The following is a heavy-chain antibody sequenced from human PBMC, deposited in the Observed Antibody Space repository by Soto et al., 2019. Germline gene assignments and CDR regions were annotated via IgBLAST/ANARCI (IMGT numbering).Heavy chain of an antibody. CDR3: AREVSGVQAFDY. CDR1: GVSITTNNW. D-gene: IGHD2-21*01. V-gene: IGHV4-4*02. CDR2: ISQSGNT. Sequence: QVQLQESGPGLVKHSGTLSLTCAVSGVSITTNNWWNWVRQTPGKGLEWIGEISQSGNTNYNPSLKSRATISVDKSKKYFSLRLDSVTAADTAVYYCAREVSGVQAFDYWGQGTLVTVSS. J-gene: IGHJ4*02.